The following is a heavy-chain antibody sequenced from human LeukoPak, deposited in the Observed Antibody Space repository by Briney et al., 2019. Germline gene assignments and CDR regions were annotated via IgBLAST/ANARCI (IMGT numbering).Heavy chain of an antibody. D-gene: IGHD4-23*01. CDR3: ARGSRPTTTVVYFDY. CDR2: IYYTGST. CDR1: GGSIRDFY. J-gene: IGHJ4*02. V-gene: IGHV4-59*01. Sequence: SETLSLTFSVSGGSIRDFYWTWIRQPPGKGLEWIGYIYYTGSTNYNPSLKSRVTISVDTSKNQFSLKLSSVTAVDTAVYYCARGSRPTTTVVYFDYWGQGTLVTVSS.